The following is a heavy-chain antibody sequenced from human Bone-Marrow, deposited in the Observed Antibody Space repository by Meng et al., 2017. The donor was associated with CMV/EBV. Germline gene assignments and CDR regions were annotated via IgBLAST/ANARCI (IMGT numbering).Heavy chain of an antibody. CDR1: GFTFSRYA. Sequence: GESLKISCAGSGFTFSRYAMHWVRQAPGKGLEWVAVIVYDGSNKYYADSVKGRFTISRDNFKNALYLQMNSLRAEDTAVYYCARPYRFSNHYYYYGMDVWGQGTTVTVSS. CDR3: ARPYRFSNHYYYYGMDV. V-gene: IGHV3-30*04. CDR2: IVYDGSNK. D-gene: IGHD4-11*01. J-gene: IGHJ6*02.